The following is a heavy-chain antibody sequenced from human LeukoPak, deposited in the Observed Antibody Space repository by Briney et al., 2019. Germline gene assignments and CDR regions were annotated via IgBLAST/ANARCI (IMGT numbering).Heavy chain of an antibody. CDR1: GFTFSSYS. CDR2: ISSSSSTI. J-gene: IGHJ5*02. V-gene: IGHV3-48*01. Sequence: PGGSLRLSCAASGFTFSSYSMNWVRQAPGKGLEWVSYISSSSSTIYYADSVKGRFTISRDNAKNSLYLQMNSLRAEDTAMYYCARGVGYYYDSSGYSEVPWGQGTLVTVSS. D-gene: IGHD3-22*01. CDR3: ARGVGYYYDSSGYSEVP.